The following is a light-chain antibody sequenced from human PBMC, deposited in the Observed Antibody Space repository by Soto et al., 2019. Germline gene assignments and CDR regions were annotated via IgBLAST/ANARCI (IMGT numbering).Light chain of an antibody. Sequence: DIQMTQSPSTLSASLGDRVTIACRASESIRTWLAWYQHKPGKAPKFLIYDASSLESGVPSRFSGSGSGTEFTLTIGNLQPDDFATYFCQQYNNYPRTFGQGTKVDIK. CDR3: QQYNNYPRT. CDR1: ESIRTW. J-gene: IGKJ1*01. V-gene: IGKV1-5*01. CDR2: DAS.